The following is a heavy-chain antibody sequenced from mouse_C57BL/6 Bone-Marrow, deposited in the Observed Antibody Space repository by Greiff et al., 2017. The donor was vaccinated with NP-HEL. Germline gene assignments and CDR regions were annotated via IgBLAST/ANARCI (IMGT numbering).Heavy chain of an antibody. D-gene: IGHD3-2*02. V-gene: IGHV1-63*01. CDR2: IYPGGGYT. CDR1: GYTFTNYW. J-gene: IGHJ4*01. CDR3: ARSGELRLRAMDY. Sequence: QVQLQQSGAELVRPGTSVKMSCKASGYTFTNYWIGWAKQRPGHGLEWIGDIYPGGGYTNYNEKFKGKATLTADKSSSTSYMQFSSLTSEDSAIYYCARSGELRLRAMDYGGQGTSVTVSS.